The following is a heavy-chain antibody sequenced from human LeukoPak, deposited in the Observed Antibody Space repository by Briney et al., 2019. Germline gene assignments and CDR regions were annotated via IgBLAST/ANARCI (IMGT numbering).Heavy chain of an antibody. D-gene: IGHD4-17*01. V-gene: IGHV1-2*02. Sequence: VASVKVSCKASGYTFTGYYLHWVRQAPGQGLEWMGWINPNSGGTNYAQKFQGRVTMTRDTSISTAYMELSRLRSDDSAVYYCARGRGYGDYMHAFDIWAKGQWSPSLQ. CDR1: GYTFTGYY. J-gene: IGHJ3*02. CDR3: ARGRGYGDYMHAFDI. CDR2: INPNSGGT.